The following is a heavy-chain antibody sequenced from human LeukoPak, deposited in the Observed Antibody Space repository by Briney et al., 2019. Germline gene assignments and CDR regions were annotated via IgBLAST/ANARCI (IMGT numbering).Heavy chain of an antibody. CDR3: ASSLWDFWSGYSFQH. CDR1: GYSISSGYY. J-gene: IGHJ1*01. D-gene: IGHD3-3*01. Sequence: SETLSLTCTVSGYSISSGYYWGWIQQPPGKGLEWIGSIYHSGSTYYNPSLKSRVTISVDTSKNQFSLKLSSVTAADTAVHYCASSLWDFWSGYSFQHWGQGTLVTVSS. CDR2: IYHSGST. V-gene: IGHV4-38-2*02.